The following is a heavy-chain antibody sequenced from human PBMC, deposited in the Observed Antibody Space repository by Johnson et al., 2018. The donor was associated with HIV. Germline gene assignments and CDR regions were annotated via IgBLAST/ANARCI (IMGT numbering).Heavy chain of an antibody. V-gene: IGHV3-30*03. D-gene: IGHD2-8*02. CDR1: GFSFSSYD. CDR2: LSYDGSNK. J-gene: IGHJ3*02. CDR3: ARDLAYGDIVLVSAFDI. Sequence: QMLLVESGGGVVQPGRSLRLSCAASGFSFSSYDMHWVRQSPGKGLEWVAVLSYDGSNKYYADSVKGRFTISRDSSKNTLYLQMNSLRAEDTALYYCARDLAYGDIVLVSAFDIWCQGTMVTVSS.